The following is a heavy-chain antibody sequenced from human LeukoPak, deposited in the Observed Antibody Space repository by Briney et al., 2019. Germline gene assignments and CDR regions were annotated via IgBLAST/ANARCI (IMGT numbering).Heavy chain of an antibody. Sequence: GGSLRLSCVVSGFGFSDSYMTWIRQTPGKGLEWVSAISGSGGSTYYADSVKGRFTISRDNSKNTLYLQMNSLRAEDTAVYYCAKDQRTMIVVVLVYWGQGTLVTVSS. D-gene: IGHD3-22*01. CDR2: ISGSGGST. V-gene: IGHV3-23*01. CDR1: GFGFSDSY. J-gene: IGHJ4*02. CDR3: AKDQRTMIVVVLVY.